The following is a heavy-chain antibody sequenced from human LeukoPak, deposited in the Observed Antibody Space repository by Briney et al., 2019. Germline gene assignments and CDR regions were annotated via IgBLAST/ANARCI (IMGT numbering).Heavy chain of an antibody. CDR3: AREGSGYDYNFDY. CDR2: IYSGGST. Sequence: PGGSLRLSCAASGFTVSSNYMSWVRQAPGKGLEWVSVIYSGGSTYYADSVKGRFTISRDNAKNSLYLQMNSLRAEDTAVYYCAREGSGYDYNFDYWGQGTLVTVSS. CDR1: GFTVSSNY. D-gene: IGHD5-12*01. J-gene: IGHJ4*02. V-gene: IGHV3-66*01.